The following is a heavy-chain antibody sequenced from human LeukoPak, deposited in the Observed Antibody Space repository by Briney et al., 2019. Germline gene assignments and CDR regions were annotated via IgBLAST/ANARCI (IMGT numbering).Heavy chain of an antibody. CDR2: ITNSGSDI. Sequence: GGSLRLSCVDSGFTFSDFHMSWPRQAPGKGLEWISYITNSGSDIEYADSVKGRFTISWDNAKKSLYLEMNTLRAEDTAIYYCACPYRSRFDYWGQGTLVTVSS. D-gene: IGHD6-13*01. CDR1: GFTFSDFH. J-gene: IGHJ4*02. V-gene: IGHV3-11*01. CDR3: ACPYRSRFDY.